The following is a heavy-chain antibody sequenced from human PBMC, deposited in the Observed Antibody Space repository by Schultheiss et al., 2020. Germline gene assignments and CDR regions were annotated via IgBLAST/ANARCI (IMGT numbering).Heavy chain of an antibody. Sequence: SQTLSLTCTVSGGSISSYYWSWIRQPPGKGLEWIGSIYYSGSAQYNPSLKSRVTISIDTSKNQFSLKLTSVTAADTAVYYCARLSGTYGRDCDYWGQGTPVTVSS. J-gene: IGHJ4*02. CDR2: IYYSGSA. D-gene: IGHD1-26*01. CDR3: ARLSGTYGRDCDY. V-gene: IGHV4-59*04. CDR1: GGSISSYY.